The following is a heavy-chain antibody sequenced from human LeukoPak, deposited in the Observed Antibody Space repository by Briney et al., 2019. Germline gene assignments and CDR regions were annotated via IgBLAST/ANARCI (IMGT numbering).Heavy chain of an antibody. CDR1: GGSISSADYY. Sequence: PSETLSLTCTVSGGSISSADYYWSWIRQPPGKGLEWIGYVFYSGNTYYNPSLKSRVTISVDTSKDQFSLKLNSVTAADTAVYYCARLNSRAEDAFDIWGQGTMVTVSS. V-gene: IGHV4-30-4*01. D-gene: IGHD2-21*01. CDR3: ARLNSRAEDAFDI. J-gene: IGHJ3*02. CDR2: VFYSGNT.